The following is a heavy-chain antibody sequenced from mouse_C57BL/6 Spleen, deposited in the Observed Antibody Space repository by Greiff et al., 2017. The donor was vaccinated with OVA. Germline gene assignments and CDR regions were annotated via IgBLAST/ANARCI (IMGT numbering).Heavy chain of an antibody. CDR3: ARGGLRYYFDY. CDR2: ISDGGSYT. V-gene: IGHV5-4*01. J-gene: IGHJ2*01. D-gene: IGHD2-2*01. CDR1: GFTFSSYA. Sequence: EVHLVESGGGLVKPGGSLKLSCAASGFTFSSYAMSWVRQTPEKRLEWVATISDGGSYTYYPDNVKGRFTISRDNAKNNLYLQMSHLKSEDTAMYYCARGGLRYYFDYWGQGTTLTVSS.